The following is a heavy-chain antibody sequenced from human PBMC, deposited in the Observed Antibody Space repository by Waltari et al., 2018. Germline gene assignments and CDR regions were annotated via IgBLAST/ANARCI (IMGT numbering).Heavy chain of an antibody. CDR1: GFTFSSYG. CDR2: ISYDGSNK. V-gene: IGHV3-30*18. CDR3: AKPSNCSGGSCPPYYYMDV. D-gene: IGHD2-15*01. Sequence: QVQLVESGGGVVQPGRSLRLSCAASGFTFSSYGMHWVRQAPGKGLEWVAVISYDGSNKYYADSVKGRFTISGDNSKNTLYLQMNSLRAEDTAVYYCAKPSNCSGGSCPPYYYMDVWGKGTTVTVSS. J-gene: IGHJ6*03.